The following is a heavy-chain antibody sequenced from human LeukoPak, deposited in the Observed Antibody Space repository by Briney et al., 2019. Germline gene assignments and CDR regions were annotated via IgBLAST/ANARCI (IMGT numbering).Heavy chain of an antibody. CDR2: INHSGST. J-gene: IGHJ5*02. Sequence: PSETLSLTCAVYGGSFSGYYWSWIRQPPGKGLEWIGEINHSGSTNYNPSLKSRVTISVDTSKNQFSLKLSSVTAADTAVYYCASGRGNSSGYYYPWGQGTLVTVSS. V-gene: IGHV4-34*01. D-gene: IGHD3-22*01. CDR3: ASGRGNSSGYYYP. CDR1: GGSFSGYY.